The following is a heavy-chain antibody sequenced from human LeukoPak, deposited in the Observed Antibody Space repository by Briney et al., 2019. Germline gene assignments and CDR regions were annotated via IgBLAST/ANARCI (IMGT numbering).Heavy chain of an antibody. CDR1: GGSISSYY. CDR3: ARGPLDDY. Sequence: SETLSLTCTVSGGSISSYYWSWIRQPPGKGLEWIGYIYYSGSTNYNPSLKSRVTISVDTSRNQFSLKLSSVTAADTAVYYCARGPLDDYWGQGTLVTVSS. CDR2: IYYSGST. D-gene: IGHD6-6*01. V-gene: IGHV4-59*01. J-gene: IGHJ4*02.